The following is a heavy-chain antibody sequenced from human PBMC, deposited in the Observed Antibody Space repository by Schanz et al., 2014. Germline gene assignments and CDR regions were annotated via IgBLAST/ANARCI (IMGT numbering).Heavy chain of an antibody. CDR3: ARDHTTESYYSAGPPIDY. CDR2: IWYDGSNK. D-gene: IGHD1-26*01. J-gene: IGHJ4*02. V-gene: IGHV3-33*01. CDR1: GFTFSSYG. Sequence: QVQLVESGGGVVQPGRSLRLSCAASGFTFSSYGMHWVRQAPGKGLEWVAVIWYDGSNKYYADSGKGRFTISRDNSKNTLFLQRNSLRAEDTAVYYCARDHTTESYYSAGPPIDYWGQGTLLTVSS.